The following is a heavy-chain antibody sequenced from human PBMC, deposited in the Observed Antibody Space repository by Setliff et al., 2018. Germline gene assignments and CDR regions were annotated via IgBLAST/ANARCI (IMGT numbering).Heavy chain of an antibody. CDR2: INHSGST. CDR1: GGSFSGYY. J-gene: IGHJ6*03. D-gene: IGHD4-17*01. V-gene: IGHV4-34*01. Sequence: SETLSLTCAVYGGSFSGYYWSWIRQPPGKGLEWIGEINHSGSTNYNPSLKSRVTISVDTSKNQFSLKLSSVTAADTAVYYCARPSGTGYGDYGAYYYYYYMDVWGKGTTVTVSS. CDR3: ARPSGTGYGDYGAYYYYYYMDV.